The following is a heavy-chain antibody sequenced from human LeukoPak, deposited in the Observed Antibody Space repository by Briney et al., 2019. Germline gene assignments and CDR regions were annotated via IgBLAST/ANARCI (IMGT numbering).Heavy chain of an antibody. V-gene: IGHV3-9*01. CDR1: GFTFDDYS. CDR3: AKAEYAFDI. CDR2: ISWNRGSI. Sequence: GGSLRLSCAASGFTFDDYSMHWVRQAPGKGLEWVAGISWNRGSIGYADSVKGRFTISRDNAKNSLYLQMNSQRAEDAALYYCAKAEYAFDIWGQGTMVTLSS. J-gene: IGHJ3*02.